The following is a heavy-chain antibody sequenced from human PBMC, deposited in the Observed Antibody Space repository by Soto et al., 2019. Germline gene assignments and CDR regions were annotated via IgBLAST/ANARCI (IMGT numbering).Heavy chain of an antibody. CDR1: GGSISSSSYY. V-gene: IGHV4-39*01. CDR2: IYYSGST. CDR3: ARQDYYGSGSFRDYYYGMDV. Sequence: QLQLQESGPGLVKPSETLSLTCTVSGGSISSSSYYWGWIRQPPGKGLEWIGSIYYSGSTYYNPSLKSRVTIPVDTSKNQFSLKLSSVTAADTAVYYCARQDYYGSGSFRDYYYGMDVWGQGTTVTVSS. D-gene: IGHD3-10*01. J-gene: IGHJ6*02.